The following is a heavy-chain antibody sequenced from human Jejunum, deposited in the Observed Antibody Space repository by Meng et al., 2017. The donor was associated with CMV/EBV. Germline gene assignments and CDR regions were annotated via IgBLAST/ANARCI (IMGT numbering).Heavy chain of an antibody. CDR1: GFTFRRYW. Sequence: GFTFRRYWIGWVRQTPGKGLEWVANINQDGSEKYYVGSVKGRFTISRDNAKNSLYLQMNSLGAEDSAVYYCANQMPWNYYYGMDLWGQGTTVTVSS. V-gene: IGHV3-7*01. D-gene: IGHD2-2*01. CDR3: ANQMPWNYYYGMDL. CDR2: INQDGSEK. J-gene: IGHJ6*02.